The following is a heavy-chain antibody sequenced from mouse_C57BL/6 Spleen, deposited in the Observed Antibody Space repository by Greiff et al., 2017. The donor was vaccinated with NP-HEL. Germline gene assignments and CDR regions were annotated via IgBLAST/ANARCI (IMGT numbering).Heavy chain of an antibody. CDR2: FYPGSGSI. CDR1: GYTFTEYT. V-gene: IGHV1-62-2*01. CDR3: ARHEDGYDYFYAMDY. Sequence: QVHVKQSGAELVKPGASVKLSCKASGYTFTEYTIHWVKQRSGRGLEWIGWFYPGSGSIKYNEKFKDKATLTADKSSSTVYMELSRLTSEDSAVYFCARHEDGYDYFYAMDYWGQGTSVTVSS. J-gene: IGHJ4*01. D-gene: IGHD2-4*01.